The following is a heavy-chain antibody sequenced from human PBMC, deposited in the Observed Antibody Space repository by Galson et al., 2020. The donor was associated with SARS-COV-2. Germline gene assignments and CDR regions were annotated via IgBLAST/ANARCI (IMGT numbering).Heavy chain of an antibody. CDR1: GYTLTELS. Sequence: SVQDSCKVSGYTLTELSMHWVRQAPGKGLEWMGGFDPEDGETIYAQKFQGRVTMTEDTSTDTAYMELSSLRSEDTAVYYCATSGSIAAAGWFDPWGQGNLVTVSS. V-gene: IGHV1-24*01. J-gene: IGHJ5*02. CDR2: FDPEDGET. D-gene: IGHD6-13*01. CDR3: ATSGSIAAAGWFDP.